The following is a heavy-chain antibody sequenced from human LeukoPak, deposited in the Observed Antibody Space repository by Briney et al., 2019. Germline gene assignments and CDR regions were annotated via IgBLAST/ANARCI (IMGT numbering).Heavy chain of an antibody. J-gene: IGHJ4*02. Sequence: PGGSLRLSCAASGFTFSACGIHWVRQTPGKGLEWVAFIQYDGSNKYYTDSVKGRFTISRDNSKNTLYLQMNSLRPEDTAVYYCARDPHYYGSGSHYFDYWGQGTLVTVSS. V-gene: IGHV3-30*02. CDR1: GFTFSACG. D-gene: IGHD3-10*01. CDR2: IQYDGSNK. CDR3: ARDPHYYGSGSHYFDY.